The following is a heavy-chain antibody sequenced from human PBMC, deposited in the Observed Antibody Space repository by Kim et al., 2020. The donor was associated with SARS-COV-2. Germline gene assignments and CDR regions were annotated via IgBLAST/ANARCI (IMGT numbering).Heavy chain of an antibody. CDR2: IIPIFGTA. Sequence: SVKVSCKASGGTFSSYAISWVRQAPGQGLEWMGGIIPIFGTANYAQKFQGRVTITADKSTSTAYMELSSLRSEDTAVYYCARAYEPESGSYSDYWGQGTLVTVSS. CDR1: GGTFSSYA. V-gene: IGHV1-69*06. D-gene: IGHD1-26*01. J-gene: IGHJ4*02. CDR3: ARAYEPESGSYSDY.